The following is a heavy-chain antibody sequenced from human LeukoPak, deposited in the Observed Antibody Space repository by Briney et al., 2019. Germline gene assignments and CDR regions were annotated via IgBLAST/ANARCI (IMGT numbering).Heavy chain of an antibody. Sequence: QPGGSLRLSCAASGFTFSSYWMSWVRQAPGKGLEWVANIKQDGSEKYYADSVKGRFTISRDNSKDTLYLQMNSLRAEDTAVYYCATPGGSGYWHDYWGQGTLVTVSS. V-gene: IGHV3-7*01. D-gene: IGHD3-22*01. CDR2: IKQDGSEK. J-gene: IGHJ4*02. CDR1: GFTFSSYW. CDR3: ATPGGSGYWHDY.